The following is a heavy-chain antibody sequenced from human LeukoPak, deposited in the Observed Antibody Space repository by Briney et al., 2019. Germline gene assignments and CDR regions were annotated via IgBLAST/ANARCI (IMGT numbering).Heavy chain of an antibody. CDR2: ISWNSGSI. J-gene: IGHJ6*03. D-gene: IGHD3-10*01. Sequence: GGSLRLSCAASGFTFDDYAMHWVRQAPGKGLEWVSGISWNSGSIGYADSVKGRFTISRDNAKNSLYLQMNSLRAEDTALYYCARCGSGYYYYMDVWGKGTTVTISS. CDR3: ARCGSGYYYYMDV. CDR1: GFTFDDYA. V-gene: IGHV3-9*01.